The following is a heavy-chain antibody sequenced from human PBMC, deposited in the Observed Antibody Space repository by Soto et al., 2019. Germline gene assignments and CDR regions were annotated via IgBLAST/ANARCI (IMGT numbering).Heavy chain of an antibody. J-gene: IGHJ4*02. CDR3: ARILKGGTFDWLQIDY. CDR1: GFSLTTSRMC. CDR2: INWRDNK. D-gene: IGHD3-9*01. Sequence: SGPTLVNPTQTLTLTCTFSGFSLTTSRMCVTWIRQPPGKALEWLALINWRDNKYYTTSLKTRLTLSKDTSKNQVVLTLTNMDPVDTGTYYCARILKGGTFDWLQIDYWGQGSLVTVSS. V-gene: IGHV2-70*01.